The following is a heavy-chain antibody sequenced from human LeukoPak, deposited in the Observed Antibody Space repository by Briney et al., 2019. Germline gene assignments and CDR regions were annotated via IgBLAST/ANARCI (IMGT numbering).Heavy chain of an antibody. CDR3: ARDLDSSSWYGFWNY. Sequence: PGGSLRLSCAASGFTFSSYEMNWVRQAPGKGLEWVSYISSSGSTIYYADSVKGRFTISRGNAKNSLYLQMNSLRAEDTAVYYCARDLDSSSWYGFWNYWGQGTLVTVSS. J-gene: IGHJ4*02. V-gene: IGHV3-48*03. CDR1: GFTFSSYE. D-gene: IGHD6-13*01. CDR2: ISSSGSTI.